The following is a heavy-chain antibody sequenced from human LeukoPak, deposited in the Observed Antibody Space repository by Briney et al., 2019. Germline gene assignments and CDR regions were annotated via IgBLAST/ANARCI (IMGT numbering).Heavy chain of an antibody. D-gene: IGHD3-9*01. V-gene: IGHV3-23*01. CDR1: GVTFSNYA. CDR2: ITGSSGNT. J-gene: IGHJ4*02. Sequence: GGSLRLSCAASGVTFSNYAMSWVRQAPGKGLELVSAITGSSGNTYYADSVKGRFTISRDNSKNTVFLQMNSLRAEDTAVYYCAKWGDYDVLTGYYVSDYWGQGTLVTVSS. CDR3: AKWGDYDVLTGYYVSDY.